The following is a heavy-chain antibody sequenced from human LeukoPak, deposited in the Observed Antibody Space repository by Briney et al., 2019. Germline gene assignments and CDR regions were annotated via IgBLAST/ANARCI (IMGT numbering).Heavy chain of an antibody. CDR1: GFTVSSNY. CDR3: AKDRPLRFLEWSPGFDY. D-gene: IGHD3-3*01. Sequence: PGGSLRLSCAASGFTVSSNYMSWVRQAPGKGLEWVSAISGSGGSTDYADSVKGRFTISRDNSKNTLYLQMNSLRAEDTAVYYCAKDRPLRFLEWSPGFDYWGQGTLVTVSS. CDR2: ISGSGGST. V-gene: IGHV3-23*01. J-gene: IGHJ4*02.